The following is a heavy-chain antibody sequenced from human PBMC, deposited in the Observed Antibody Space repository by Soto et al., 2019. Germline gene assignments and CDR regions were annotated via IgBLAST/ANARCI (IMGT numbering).Heavy chain of an antibody. CDR2: TYYRSKWYI. J-gene: IGHJ6*03. D-gene: IGHD1-1*01. CDR3: ARGSWDDVTGHYYMDV. CDR1: GDSVSSNRAA. Sequence: PSQTLSLTCDISGDSVSSNRAAWNWIRQTPSRGLEWLGRTYYRSKWYINYAVSVKSRITVNPDTSNNQFSLQLNSVTPEDTAVYYCARGSWDDVTGHYYMDVWGKGTTVTVSS. V-gene: IGHV6-1*01.